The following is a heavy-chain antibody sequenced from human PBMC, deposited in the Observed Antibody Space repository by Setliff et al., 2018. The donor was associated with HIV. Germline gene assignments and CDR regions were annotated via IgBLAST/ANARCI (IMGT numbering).Heavy chain of an antibody. V-gene: IGHV1-2*04. CDR1: GYTFTNNG. Sequence: ASVKVSCKASGYTFTNNGINWVRQAPGQGLEWMAWINSATGGTNYAQNFQGWVTVTRDTSINTVYMELSSLKSDDTAVYYCARDYLHVFDIWGQGTMVTVSS. CDR2: INSATGGT. J-gene: IGHJ3*02. CDR3: ARDYLHVFDI.